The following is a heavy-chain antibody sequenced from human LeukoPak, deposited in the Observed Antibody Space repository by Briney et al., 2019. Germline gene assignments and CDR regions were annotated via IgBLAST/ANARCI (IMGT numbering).Heavy chain of an antibody. V-gene: IGHV4-61*02. Sequence: PSQTLSLTCTVSGGSISSGSYYWSWIRQPAGKGLEWIGRIYTSGSTNYNPSLKSRVTISVDTSKNQFSLKLSSVTAADTAVYYCAGLTGSESYDYVWGSYRYIPDYWGQGTLVTVSS. D-gene: IGHD3-16*02. CDR1: GGSISSGSYY. CDR3: AGLTGSESYDYVWGSYRYIPDY. CDR2: IYTSGST. J-gene: IGHJ4*02.